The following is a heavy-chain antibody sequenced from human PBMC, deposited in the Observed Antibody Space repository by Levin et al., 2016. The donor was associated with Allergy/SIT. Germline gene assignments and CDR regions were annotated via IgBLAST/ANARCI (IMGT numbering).Heavy chain of an antibody. J-gene: IGHJ5*02. CDR2: ISSSSSYT. CDR3: ARVGDSSGSP. V-gene: IGHV3-11*05. D-gene: IGHD6-19*01. Sequence: WIRQPPGKGLEWVSYISSSSSYTNYADSVKGRFTISRDNAKNSLYLQMNSLRAEDTAVYYCARVGDSSGSPWGQGTLVTVSS.